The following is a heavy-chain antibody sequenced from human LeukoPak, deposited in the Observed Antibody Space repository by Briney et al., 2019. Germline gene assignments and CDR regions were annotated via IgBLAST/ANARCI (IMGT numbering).Heavy chain of an antibody. J-gene: IGHJ5*02. Sequence: SQTLSLTCAVSGGSISSGGYSWSWIRQPPGKGLEWIGYIYHSGSTYYNPSLKSRVTISVDRSKNQFSLKLSSVTAADTAVYYCARGGSTLYNWFDPWGQGTLVTVSS. CDR2: IYHSGST. V-gene: IGHV4-30-2*01. D-gene: IGHD5-12*01. CDR3: ARGGSTLYNWFDP. CDR1: GGSISSGGYS.